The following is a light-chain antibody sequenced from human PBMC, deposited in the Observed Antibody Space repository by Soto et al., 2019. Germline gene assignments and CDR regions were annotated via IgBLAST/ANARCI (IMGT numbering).Light chain of an antibody. CDR3: QQSYSTPLT. J-gene: IGKJ4*01. V-gene: IGKV1-39*01. Sequence: DLQMTQSPPSLSASVGARVTITCRASQTIIRNLNWYQQKPGKAPKLLIYAASSLQSGVPSRFSGSGSGTDFTFTISSLQREDFATYYCQQSYSTPLTFGGGTKVEIK. CDR2: AAS. CDR1: QTIIRN.